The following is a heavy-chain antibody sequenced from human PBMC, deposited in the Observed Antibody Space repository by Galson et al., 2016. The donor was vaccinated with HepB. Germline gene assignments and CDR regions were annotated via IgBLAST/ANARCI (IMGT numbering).Heavy chain of an antibody. CDR2: IYSGGGT. D-gene: IGHD3-10*01. CDR1: GFTVGNNY. V-gene: IGHV3-66*01. J-gene: IGHJ4*02. CDR3: TTGNLPGGHC. Sequence: SLRLSCAASGFTVGNNYMARVRQAPGKGLEWVSFIYSGGGTDYRNSVKGRFTISRDSSKNTVYLQMDSLRAEDTAMYYCTTGNLPGGHCWGQGTLVTVSS.